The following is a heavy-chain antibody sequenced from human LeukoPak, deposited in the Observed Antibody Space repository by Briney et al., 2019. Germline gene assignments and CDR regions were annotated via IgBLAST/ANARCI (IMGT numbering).Heavy chain of an antibody. CDR2: IYPSGST. CDR1: GGSISEYY. D-gene: IGHD6-6*01. CDR3: ARGHSSSSSYYFDY. J-gene: IGHJ4*02. Sequence: SETLSLTCTVSGGSISEYYWSWIRQPAGKGLEWIGRIYPSGSTNYNPSLKSRVTMSVDTSKNQFSLKLSSVTAADTAVYYCARGHSSSSSYYFDYWGQGTLVTVSS. V-gene: IGHV4-4*07.